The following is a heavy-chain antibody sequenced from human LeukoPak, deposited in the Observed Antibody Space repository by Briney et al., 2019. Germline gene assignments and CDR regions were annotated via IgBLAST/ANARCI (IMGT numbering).Heavy chain of an antibody. CDR2: ISAYNGNT. CDR3: ARGSGSYWAPHYYYGMDV. CDR1: GYTFTSYG. D-gene: IGHD1-26*01. Sequence: GASVKVSCKASGYTFTSYGISWVRQAPGQGLEWMGWISAYNGNTNYAQKLQGRVTMTTDTSTSTAYMELRSLRSDDTAVYYCARGSGSYWAPHYYYGMDVWGQGTTVTVSS. V-gene: IGHV1-18*01. J-gene: IGHJ6*02.